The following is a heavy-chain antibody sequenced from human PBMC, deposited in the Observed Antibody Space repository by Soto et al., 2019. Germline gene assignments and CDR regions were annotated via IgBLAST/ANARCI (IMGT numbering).Heavy chain of an antibody. Sequence: QVQLQESGPGLVKPSQTLSLTCTVSGGSISSGDYYWSWIRQPPGKGLEWIGYIYYSGSTSYNPSLKSRVTISVDTSKNQFSLKLGSVTAADSAVYYCARGDFLAALHGMDVWGQGTTVTVSS. CDR3: ARGDFLAALHGMDV. CDR2: IYYSGST. D-gene: IGHD6-6*01. CDR1: GGSISSGDYY. V-gene: IGHV4-30-4*01. J-gene: IGHJ6*02.